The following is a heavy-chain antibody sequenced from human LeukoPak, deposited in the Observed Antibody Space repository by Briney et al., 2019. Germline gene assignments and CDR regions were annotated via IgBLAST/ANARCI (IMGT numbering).Heavy chain of an antibody. D-gene: IGHD5-24*01. V-gene: IGHV4-39*01. J-gene: IGHJ4*02. CDR2: IYYSGST. Sequence: SETLSLTCTVSGGSISSSSYYWGWIRQPPGKGLEWIGSIYYSGSTYYNPSLKSRVTISVDTSKNQFSLKLSSVTAADTAVYYCAGLGRWLRQEDYWGQGTLVTVSS. CDR1: GGSISSSSYY. CDR3: AGLGRWLRQEDY.